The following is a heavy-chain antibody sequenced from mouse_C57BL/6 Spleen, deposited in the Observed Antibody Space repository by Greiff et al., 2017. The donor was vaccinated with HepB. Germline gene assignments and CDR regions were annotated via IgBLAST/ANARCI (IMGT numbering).Heavy chain of an antibody. CDR2: ISYDGSN. CDR1: GYSITSGYY. V-gene: IGHV3-6*01. J-gene: IGHJ2*01. Sequence: ESGPGLVKPSQSLSLTCSVTGYSITSGYYWNWIRQFPGNKLEWMGYISYDGSNNYNPSLKNRISITRDTSKNQFFLKLNSVTTEDTATYYCAREQGDYWGQGTTLTVSS. CDR3: AREQGDY.